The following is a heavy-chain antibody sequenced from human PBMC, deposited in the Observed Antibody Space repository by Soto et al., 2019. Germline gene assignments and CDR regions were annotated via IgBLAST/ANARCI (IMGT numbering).Heavy chain of an antibody. J-gene: IGHJ6*02. CDR2: ISYDGSNK. CDR3: ANGNGMVV. CDR1: GFTFSSNG. Sequence: QVQLVESGGGVVQPGRSLRLSCAASGFTFSSNGMHWVRQAPGKGLEWVAVISYDGSNKYYADSVKGRFTISRDNSKNTLYLQMNSLRAEDMAVYYCANGNGMVVCGQGTTVTVSS. V-gene: IGHV3-30*18.